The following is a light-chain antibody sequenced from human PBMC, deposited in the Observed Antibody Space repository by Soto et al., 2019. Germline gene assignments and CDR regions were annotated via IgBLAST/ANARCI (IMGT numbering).Light chain of an antibody. V-gene: IGLV2-14*01. J-gene: IGLJ2*01. Sequence: QSVLTQPASVSGSPGQSITISCTGTSSDVGGYNYVSWYQQHPGKAPKLMIYDVSNRPSGVSNRFSGSKSGNTASLTISGLQAEDEADYYCSSYTSSSADVVFGGGTKGPS. CDR1: SSDVGGYNY. CDR3: SSYTSSSADVV. CDR2: DVS.